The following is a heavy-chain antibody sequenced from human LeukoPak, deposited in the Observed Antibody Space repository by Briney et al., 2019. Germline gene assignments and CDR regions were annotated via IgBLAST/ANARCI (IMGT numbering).Heavy chain of an antibody. CDR1: GFTFEDYA. D-gene: IGHD2/OR15-2a*01. Sequence: TGGSLRLSCAASGFTFEDYAMHWVRQAPGKGLEWVSGITWNSGDIGYADSVKGRFTISRDNSKNSLYLQMNSLRPEDTALYYCAKLTVLSSPDLSYWGHGTQVTVSS. J-gene: IGHJ4*01. CDR3: AKLTVLSSPDLSY. CDR2: ITWNSGDI. V-gene: IGHV3-9*01.